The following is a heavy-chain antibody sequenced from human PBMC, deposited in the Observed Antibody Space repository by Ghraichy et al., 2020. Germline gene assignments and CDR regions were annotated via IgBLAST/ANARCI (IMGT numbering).Heavy chain of an antibody. CDR1: GYTFTSYG. D-gene: IGHD2-15*01. J-gene: IGHJ4*02. CDR3: ARGVVAAPQPYYFDY. CDR2: ISAYNGNT. Sequence: ASVKVSCKASGYTFTSYGISWVRQAPGQGLEWMGWISAYNGNTNYAQKLQGRVTMTTDTSTSTAYMELRSLRSDDTAVYYCARGVVAAPQPYYFDYWGQGTLVTVSS. V-gene: IGHV1-18*01.